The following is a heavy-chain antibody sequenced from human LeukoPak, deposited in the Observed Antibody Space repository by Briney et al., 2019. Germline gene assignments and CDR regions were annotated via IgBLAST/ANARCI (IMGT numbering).Heavy chain of an antibody. CDR2: IHYSGSS. CDR3: ALAPNSNWFDF. D-gene: IGHD2-8*01. V-gene: IGHV4-59*03. J-gene: IGHJ5*01. CDR1: GDSISNVY. Sequence: SETLSLTCTVSGDSISNVYWNWIRQSPGKGLEWIGNIHYSGSSVYNPSLKSRVTISIDTSRKQFFLKLNSVTAADTAVYFCALAPNSNWFDFWGPGTLVTVSS.